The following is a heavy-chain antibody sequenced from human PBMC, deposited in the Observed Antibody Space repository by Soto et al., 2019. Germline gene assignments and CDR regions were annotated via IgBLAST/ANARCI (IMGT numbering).Heavy chain of an antibody. D-gene: IGHD1-1*01. CDR2: IDPTDSSS. V-gene: IGHV5-10-1*01. J-gene: IGHJ6*02. CDR1: GYSFTTYS. Sequence: GESLKISCKGSGYSFTTYSISWVRQMPGKGLEWMGTIDPTDSSSKYNPSFQGHVTFSADKSITTAYLQWSSLTATDTAMYYCERALGNKLGTKCGMDVWGQVTTVTVSS. CDR3: ERALGNKLGTKCGMDV.